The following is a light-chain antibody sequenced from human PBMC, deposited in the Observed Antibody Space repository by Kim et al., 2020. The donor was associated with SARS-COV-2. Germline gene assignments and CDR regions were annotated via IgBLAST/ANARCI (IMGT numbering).Light chain of an antibody. CDR1: SGGIASNY. Sequence: KTFTISCTRSSGGIASNYVQWYQQRPGSAPTTVIYEDNQRPSGVPDRFSGSIDSSSNSAFLTISGLKTEDEADYYCQSYDNNNQVFGGGTQLTVL. CDR3: QSYDNNNQV. J-gene: IGLJ2*01. V-gene: IGLV6-57*03. CDR2: EDN.